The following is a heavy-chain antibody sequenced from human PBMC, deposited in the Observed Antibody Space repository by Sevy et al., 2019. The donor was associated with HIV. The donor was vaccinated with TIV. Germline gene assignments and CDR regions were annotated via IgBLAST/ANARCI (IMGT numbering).Heavy chain of an antibody. CDR1: GFTFSYAW. V-gene: IGHV3-49*04. J-gene: IGHJ4*02. Sequence: GGSLRLSCAASGFTFSYAWMSWVRQAPGKGLEWVGFIRTKAYGGTTEYAASVKGRFTISRDDSKSIAYLQMNSLKTEDTAVYYCTRGRYTYVPFDYWGQGTLVTVSS. CDR3: TRGRYTYVPFDY. D-gene: IGHD3-10*02. CDR2: IRTKAYGGTT.